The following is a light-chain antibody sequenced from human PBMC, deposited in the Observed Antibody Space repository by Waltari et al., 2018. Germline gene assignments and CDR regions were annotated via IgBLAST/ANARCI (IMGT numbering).Light chain of an antibody. V-gene: IGLV2-14*01. J-gene: IGLJ2*01. CDR1: SSEVGAYNS. Sequence: QSALTQPASVSGSPGPSITISCPGTSSEVGAYNSVSWYQQRPGNAPKLIIYGVTKRPSGVSHRFSGSKSDNTAFLTISGLQADDEANYYCSSYTSSSTLVFGGGTKLTVL. CDR2: GVT. CDR3: SSYTSSSTLV.